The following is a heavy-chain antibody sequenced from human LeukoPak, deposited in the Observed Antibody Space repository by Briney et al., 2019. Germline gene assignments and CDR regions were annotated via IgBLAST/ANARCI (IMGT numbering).Heavy chain of an antibody. V-gene: IGHV3-7*01. Sequence: GGSLRLSCVVSGVNFHNYWMTWVRQAPGKGLEWLAIINPDGSETSYEDSVKGRFIVSRDNDNNSLSLDLTSVRAEDTALYYCARDLYSPPDVWGQGTSVTVSS. CDR2: INPDGSET. CDR1: GVNFHNYW. J-gene: IGHJ6*02. D-gene: IGHD2-21*01. CDR3: ARDLYSPPDV.